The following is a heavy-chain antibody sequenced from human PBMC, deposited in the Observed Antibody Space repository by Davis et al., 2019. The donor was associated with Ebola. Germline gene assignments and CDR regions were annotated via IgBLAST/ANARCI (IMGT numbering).Heavy chain of an antibody. D-gene: IGHD2-15*01. Sequence: PGGSLRLSCAASGFTFSSYAMHWVRQAPGKGLEYVSAISSNGGSTYYANSVKGRFTISRDNSKNTLYLQMGSLRAEDMAVYYCARGEVVAANYYYYGMDVWGQGTTVTVSS. CDR3: ARGEVVAANYYYYGMDV. J-gene: IGHJ6*02. CDR2: ISSNGGST. V-gene: IGHV3-64*01. CDR1: GFTFSSYA.